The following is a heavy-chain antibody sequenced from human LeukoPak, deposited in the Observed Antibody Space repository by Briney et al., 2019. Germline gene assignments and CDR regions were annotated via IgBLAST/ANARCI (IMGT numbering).Heavy chain of an antibody. J-gene: IGHJ5*02. V-gene: IGHV3-7*01. Sequence: GGSLRLSCAATGFSFRSYWMNWVRQAPGKVLEWLAIIKQDGSEKDYKGSVEGRFTISRDNAKNSLHLQMNSLRAEDTAVYYWAGGSGYLITSWGQGTLVTVSS. D-gene: IGHD3-9*01. CDR2: IKQDGSEK. CDR1: GFSFRSYW. CDR3: AGGSGYLITS.